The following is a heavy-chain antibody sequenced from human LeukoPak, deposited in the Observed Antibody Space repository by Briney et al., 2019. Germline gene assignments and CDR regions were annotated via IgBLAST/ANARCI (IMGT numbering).Heavy chain of an antibody. Sequence: ASVKVSCKASGGTFSSYAISWVRQAPGKGLEWVSAISGSGGSTYYADSVKGRFTISRDNSKNTLYLQMNSLRAEDTAIYYCAKMKGMYGVVISYYFDYWGQGTLVTVSS. CDR2: ISGSGGST. CDR1: GGTFSSYA. V-gene: IGHV3-23*01. D-gene: IGHD3-3*01. CDR3: AKMKGMYGVVISYYFDY. J-gene: IGHJ4*02.